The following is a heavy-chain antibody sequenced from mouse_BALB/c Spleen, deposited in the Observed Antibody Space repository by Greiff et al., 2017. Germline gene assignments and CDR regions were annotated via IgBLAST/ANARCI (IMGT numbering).Heavy chain of an antibody. Sequence: VQLQQSGGGLVQPGGSRKLSCAASGFTFSSFGMHWVRQAPEKGLEWVAYISSGSSTIYYADTVKGRFTISRDNPKNTLFLQMTSLRSEDTAMYYCARGNYRYDEFAYWGQGTLVTVSA. CDR2: ISSGSSTI. CDR1: GFTFSSFG. V-gene: IGHV5-17*02. D-gene: IGHD2-14*01. J-gene: IGHJ3*01. CDR3: ARGNYRYDEFAY.